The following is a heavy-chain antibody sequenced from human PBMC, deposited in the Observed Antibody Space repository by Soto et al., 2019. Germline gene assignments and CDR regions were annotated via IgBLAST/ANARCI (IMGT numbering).Heavy chain of an antibody. J-gene: IGHJ6*02. CDR2: ISYDGSNK. Sequence: GGSLRLSCAASGFTFSSYGMHWVRQAPGKGLEWVAVISYDGSNKYYADSVDGRFTISRDNSKNTLFLQMNSLRAEDTAVYYCAKAYGSGSQKPYYYYGMDVWGQGTTVTVSS. CDR1: GFTFSSYG. D-gene: IGHD3-10*01. V-gene: IGHV3-30*18. CDR3: AKAYGSGSQKPYYYYGMDV.